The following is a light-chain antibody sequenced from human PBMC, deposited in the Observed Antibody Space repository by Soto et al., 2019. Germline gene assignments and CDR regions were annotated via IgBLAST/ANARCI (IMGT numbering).Light chain of an antibody. J-gene: IGKJ2*01. CDR3: QQFGSSFYT. Sequence: EIVLTQSPGTLSLSPGERATLSCRASQSVSSSYLAWYQQKPGQAPRLLIYGASRRATGIPDRFSGSGSGTDFTLTISSLEPEDFAVYYCQQFGSSFYTFGQGTKVEI. CDR2: GAS. V-gene: IGKV3-20*01. CDR1: QSVSSSY.